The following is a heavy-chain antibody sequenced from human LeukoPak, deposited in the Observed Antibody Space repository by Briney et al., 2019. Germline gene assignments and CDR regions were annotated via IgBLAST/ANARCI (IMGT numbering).Heavy chain of an antibody. Sequence: GGSLRLSYAASGFTVSSNYMSWVRQAPGKGLEWVSVIYSGGSTYYADSVKGRFTISRDNSKNTLYLQMNSLRAEDTAVYYCATIYSSGWYTDYWGQGTLVTVSS. D-gene: IGHD6-19*01. CDR3: ATIYSSGWYTDY. J-gene: IGHJ4*02. CDR2: IYSGGST. CDR1: GFTVSSNY. V-gene: IGHV3-53*01.